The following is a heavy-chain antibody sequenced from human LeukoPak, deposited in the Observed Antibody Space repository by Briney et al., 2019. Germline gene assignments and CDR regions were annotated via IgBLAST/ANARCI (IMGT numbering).Heavy chain of an antibody. CDR1: GFTFSSYS. CDR3: ARDRSPDFWSGYPYFDY. J-gene: IGHJ4*02. CDR2: ISSSSSTI. D-gene: IGHD3-3*01. Sequence: GGSLGLSCAASGFTFSSYSMNWVRKAPGKGLEWVSYISSSSSTIYYADSVKGRFTISRDNAKNSLYLQMNSLRAEDTAVYYCARDRSPDFWSGYPYFDYWGQGTLVTVSS. V-gene: IGHV3-48*01.